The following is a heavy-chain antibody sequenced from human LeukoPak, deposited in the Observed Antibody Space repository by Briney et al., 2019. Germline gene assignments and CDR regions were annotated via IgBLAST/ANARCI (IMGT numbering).Heavy chain of an antibody. CDR2: IYYSGST. CDR1: GDSISSGAYY. Sequence: SETLSLTCTVSGDSISSGAYYWSWIRQHPGKGLEWIGYIYYSGSTYYNPSLKSRVTISVDTSKNQFSLKLSSVTAADTAVYYCARRRVAAAGTGGWFDPWGQGTLVTVSS. V-gene: IGHV4-31*03. CDR3: ARRRVAAAGTGGWFDP. J-gene: IGHJ5*02. D-gene: IGHD6-13*01.